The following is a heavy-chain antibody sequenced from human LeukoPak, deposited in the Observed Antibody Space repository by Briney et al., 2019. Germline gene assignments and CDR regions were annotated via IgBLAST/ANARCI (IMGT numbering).Heavy chain of an antibody. D-gene: IGHD5-18*01. CDR1: GFTFTGLA. CDR2: ISGSGGST. Sequence: GGSLRLSCAASGFTFTGLAMSWAARPPGKGLDWFPAISGSGGSTYYADSVKGRFTISRDNSKNTLYLQMNSLRAEDTAVYYCAKEGVDTAMVGIDYWGQGTLVTVSS. CDR3: AKEGVDTAMVGIDY. J-gene: IGHJ4*02. V-gene: IGHV3-23*01.